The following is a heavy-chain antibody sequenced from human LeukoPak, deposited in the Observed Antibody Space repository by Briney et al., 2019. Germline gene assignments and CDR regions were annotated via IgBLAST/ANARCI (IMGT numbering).Heavy chain of an antibody. CDR3: ARARGVRMGDI. V-gene: IGHV4-31*03. D-gene: IGHD2-8*01. CDR1: GGSISRGGYY. J-gene: IGHJ3*02. Sequence: SQTLSLTCTVSGGSISRGGYYWSWIRQHPGKGLEWIGYIYYSGSTYYNPSLKSRVTISVDTSKNQFSLKLSSVTAADTAVYYCARARGVRMGDIWGQGTMVTVSS. CDR2: IYYSGST.